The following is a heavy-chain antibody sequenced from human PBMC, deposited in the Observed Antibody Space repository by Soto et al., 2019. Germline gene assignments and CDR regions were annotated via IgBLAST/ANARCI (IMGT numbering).Heavy chain of an antibody. CDR2: ISYDGSNK. Sequence: QVQLVESGGGVIQPGRSLRLSCAASGFTFSSYAMHWVRQAPGKGLEWVAVISYDGSNKYYADSVKGRFTISRDNPKNTLYLQMNSLRAEDTAVYYCARESYGDYAWYYFDYWGQGTLVTVSS. V-gene: IGHV3-30-3*01. J-gene: IGHJ4*02. CDR1: GFTFSSYA. D-gene: IGHD4-17*01. CDR3: ARESYGDYAWYYFDY.